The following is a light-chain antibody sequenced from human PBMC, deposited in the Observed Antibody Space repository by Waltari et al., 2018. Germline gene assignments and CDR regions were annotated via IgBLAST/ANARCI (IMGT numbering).Light chain of an antibody. J-gene: IGLJ2*01. CDR1: SSDVGGYNY. CDR2: EVS. V-gene: IGLV2-8*01. CDR3: SSFVDTNQGA. Sequence: QSALTQPPSASGSPGQSVTISCTGTSSDVGGYNYISWYQQKPGKAPKLMIYEVSKRPPGVPDRFSGSKSGNTASLTVSGLQAEDEADYYCSSFVDTNQGAFGGGTKLTVL.